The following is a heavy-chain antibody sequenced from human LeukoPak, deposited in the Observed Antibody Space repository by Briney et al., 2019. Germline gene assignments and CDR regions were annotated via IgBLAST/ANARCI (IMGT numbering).Heavy chain of an antibody. D-gene: IGHD6-13*01. CDR2: ISWNFGSI. V-gene: IGHV3-9*01. Sequence: GRSLRLSCATSGFTFGDYAMHWVRQAPGKGLEWVSGISWNFGSIGYADSVEGRFTISRDNAKNSLYLQMNSLRVEDTAFYYCAKDMPRGAALAVGAFDMWGQGTMVTVSS. CDR3: AKDMPRGAALAVGAFDM. J-gene: IGHJ3*02. CDR1: GFTFGDYA.